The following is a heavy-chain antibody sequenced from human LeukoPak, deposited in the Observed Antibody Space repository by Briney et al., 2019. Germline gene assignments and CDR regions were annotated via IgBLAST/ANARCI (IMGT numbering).Heavy chain of an antibody. CDR2: IYYSGST. CDR3: ARDPWGYYDFWSGYGSYYFDY. J-gene: IGHJ4*02. Sequence: PSETLSLTCTVSGGSISSYYWSWIRQPPGKGLEWIGYIYYSGSTNYNPSLKSRVTISVDTSKNQFSLKLSSVTAADTAVYYCARDPWGYYDFWSGYGSYYFDYWGQGTLVTVSS. D-gene: IGHD3-3*01. CDR1: GGSISSYY. V-gene: IGHV4-59*01.